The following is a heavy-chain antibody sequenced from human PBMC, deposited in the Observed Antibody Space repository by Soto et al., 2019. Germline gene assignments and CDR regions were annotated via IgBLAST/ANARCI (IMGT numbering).Heavy chain of an antibody. D-gene: IGHD1-26*01. V-gene: IGHV1-3*01. CDR2: INAGNGNT. CDR3: ARGGGMRSRPVVEAPDAFDI. Sequence: ASVKVSCKASGYTFTSYAMHWVRQAPGQRLEWMGWINAGNGNTKYSQKFQGRVTITGDTSASTAYMELSSLRSEDTAVYYCARGGGMRSRPVVEAPDAFDIWGQGTMVTVSS. CDR1: GYTFTSYA. J-gene: IGHJ3*02.